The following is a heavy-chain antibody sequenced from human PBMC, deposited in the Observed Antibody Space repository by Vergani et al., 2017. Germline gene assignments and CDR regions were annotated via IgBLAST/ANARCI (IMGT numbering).Heavy chain of an antibody. CDR3: ASPPVAAAGMYQAAEDEYFQH. V-gene: IGHV1-69*13. D-gene: IGHD6-13*01. J-gene: IGHJ1*01. CDR1: GGTFSSYA. CDR2: IIPIFGTA. Sequence: QVQLVQSGAEVKKPGSSVKVSCKASGGTFSSYAISLVRQAPGQGLEWMGRIIPIFGTANYAQKFQGRVTITADESTSTAYMELSSLRSEDTAVYYCASPPVAAAGMYQAAEDEYFQHWGQGTLVTVSS.